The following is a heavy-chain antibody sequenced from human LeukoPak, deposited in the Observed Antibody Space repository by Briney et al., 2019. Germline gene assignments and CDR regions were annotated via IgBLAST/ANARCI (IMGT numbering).Heavy chain of an antibody. J-gene: IGHJ4*02. CDR2: ISGSGGST. CDR3: AKGAATVATFDLYPFDY. D-gene: IGHD4-17*01. Sequence: PGGSLRLSCAASGFTFRSYGMSWVRQAPGKGLEWVSAISGSGGSTYYADSVRGHFTISRDNSRNTLYMQMDSLRVDDTAVYYCAKGAATVATFDLYPFDYWGQGILVTVCS. CDR1: GFTFRSYG. V-gene: IGHV3-23*01.